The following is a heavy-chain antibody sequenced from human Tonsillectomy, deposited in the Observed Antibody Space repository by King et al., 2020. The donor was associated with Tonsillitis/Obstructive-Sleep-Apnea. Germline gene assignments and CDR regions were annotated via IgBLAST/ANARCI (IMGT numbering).Heavy chain of an antibody. CDR3: AKASPGYSSSCYEGPSWTYVYGMDV. D-gene: IGHD6-13*01. CDR2: ISYAGSNK. V-gene: IGHV3-30*18. Sequence: VQLVESGGGVVQPGRSLRLSCAASGFTFSSYGMHWVRQAPGKGLEWVALISYAGSNKYYADSVKGRFTISRDNSKNTLYLQMNSLRAEDTAVYYCAKASPGYSSSCYEGPSWTYVYGMDVWGQGTTVSVSS. CDR1: GFTFSSYG. J-gene: IGHJ6*02.